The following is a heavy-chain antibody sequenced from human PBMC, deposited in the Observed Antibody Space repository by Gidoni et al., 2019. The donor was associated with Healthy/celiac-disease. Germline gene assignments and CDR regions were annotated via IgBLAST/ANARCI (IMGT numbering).Heavy chain of an antibody. J-gene: IGHJ4*02. CDR1: GFTVSSYW. V-gene: IGHV3-7*03. D-gene: IGHD3-22*01. Sequence: EVKLVESGGGLVQPGGSLRLSCAASGFTVSSYWMSWVRQAPGKGLGWVANIKQDGSEKYYVDSVKGRFTISRDNAKNSLYLQMNSLRAEDTAVYYCARVHSSGYETYWGQGTLVTVSS. CDR3: ARVHSSGYETY. CDR2: IKQDGSEK.